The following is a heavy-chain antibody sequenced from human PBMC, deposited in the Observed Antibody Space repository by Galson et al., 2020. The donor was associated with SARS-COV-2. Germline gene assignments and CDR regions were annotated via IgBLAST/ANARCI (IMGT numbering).Heavy chain of an antibody. CDR3: ARNGGYYDILTGLNYYYYYGMDV. CDR2: IYYSGST. Sequence: SETLSLTCTVSGGSISSYYWSWIRQPPGKGLEWIGYIYYSGSTNYNPSLKSRVTISVDTSKNQFSLKLSSVTAADTAVYYCARNGGYYDILTGLNYYYYYGMDVWGQGTTVTVSS. CDR1: GGSISSYY. D-gene: IGHD3-9*01. V-gene: IGHV4-59*01. J-gene: IGHJ6*02.